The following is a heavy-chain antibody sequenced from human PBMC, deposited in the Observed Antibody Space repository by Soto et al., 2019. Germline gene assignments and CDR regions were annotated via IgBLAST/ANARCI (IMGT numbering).Heavy chain of an antibody. CDR3: GRYSSPYGYFDY. CDR2: VHPGGTT. V-gene: IGHV4-4*02. CDR1: SGSISDTDW. D-gene: IGHD3-10*01. Sequence: PSKTLSLTCAVSSGSISDTDWWSWVRQPPGKGLEWIGEVHPGGTTNYHSSLKSRVTLSLDKSQNQLYLKLTSVTAADTALYYYGRYSSPYGYFDYWGQGPLVTVSS. J-gene: IGHJ4*02.